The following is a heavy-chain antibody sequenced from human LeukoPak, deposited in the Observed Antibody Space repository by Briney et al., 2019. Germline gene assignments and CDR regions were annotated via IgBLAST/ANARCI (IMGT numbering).Heavy chain of an antibody. CDR1: GFTVSSNY. D-gene: IGHD3-22*01. CDR2: IYSGGST. CDR3: ARDYYYDSSGYYSY. J-gene: IGHJ4*02. V-gene: IGHV3-66*01. Sequence: AEGSLRLSCAASGFTVSSNYMSWVRQAPGKGLEWVSVIYSGGSTYYADSVKGRFTISRDNSKNTLYLQMNSLRAEDTAVYYCARDYYYDSSGYYSYWGQGTLVTVSS.